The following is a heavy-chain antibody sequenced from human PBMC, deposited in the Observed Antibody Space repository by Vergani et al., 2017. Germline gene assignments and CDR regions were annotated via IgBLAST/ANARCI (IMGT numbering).Heavy chain of an antibody. V-gene: IGHV3-48*03. J-gene: IGHJ6*02. D-gene: IGHD6-19*01. CDR1: GFTFSSYE. CDR2: ISSSGSTI. CDR3: ERAPESSGWYFRYYYYGMDV. Sequence: EVQLVESGGGLVQPGGSLRLSCAASGFTFSSYEMNWVRQAPGKGLEWVSYISSSGSTIYYADSVKGRFTISRDNAKNSLYLQMNSLRADDTAVYYCERAPESSGWYFRYYYYGMDVWGQGTTVTVSS.